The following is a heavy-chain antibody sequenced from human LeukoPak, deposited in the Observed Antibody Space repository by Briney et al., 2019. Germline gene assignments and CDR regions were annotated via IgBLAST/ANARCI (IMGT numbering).Heavy chain of an antibody. Sequence: GGSLRLSRAPSGFNFSSHGMHWARHAPGKGLEWVAFIRYDGSNKYHAHSVKVQFTTSRHNSKNALYQQMNSLRAEDTGLYYCAKALAGLDYDFWSGYYWSAANWFEPWGQGTLVTVSS. V-gene: IGHV3-30*02. J-gene: IGHJ5*02. CDR2: IRYDGSNK. CDR3: AKALAGLDYDFWSGYYWSAANWFEP. CDR1: GFNFSSHG. D-gene: IGHD3-3*01.